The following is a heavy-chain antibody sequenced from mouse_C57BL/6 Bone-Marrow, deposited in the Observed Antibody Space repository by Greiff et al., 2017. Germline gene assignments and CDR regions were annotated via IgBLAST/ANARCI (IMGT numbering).Heavy chain of an antibody. Sequence: EVQLVESGGGLVQPGGSLSLSCAASGFTFTDYYMSWVRQPPGKALEWLGFIRHKANGYTTEYSASVKGRFTISRDNSQSILYLQMNALSAEDSATYSCARYLWDYWGQGTTLTVSS. CDR1: GFTFTDYY. CDR3: ARYLWDY. D-gene: IGHD1-1*02. V-gene: IGHV7-3*01. CDR2: IRHKANGYTT. J-gene: IGHJ2*01.